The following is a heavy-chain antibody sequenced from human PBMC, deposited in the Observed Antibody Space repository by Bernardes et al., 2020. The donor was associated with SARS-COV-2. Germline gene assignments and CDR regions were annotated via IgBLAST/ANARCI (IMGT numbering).Heavy chain of an antibody. J-gene: IGHJ3*02. CDR1: GFTFSSYS. V-gene: IGHV3-21*01. CDR3: ARDPYCSSTSCYTSAFDI. Sequence: GGSLRLSCAASGFTFSSYSMNWVRQAPGKGLEWVSSISSSSSYIYYADSVKGRFTISRDNAKNSLYLQMNSLRAEDTAVYYCARDPYCSSTSCYTSAFDIWGQGTMVTVSS. CDR2: ISSSSSYI. D-gene: IGHD2-2*02.